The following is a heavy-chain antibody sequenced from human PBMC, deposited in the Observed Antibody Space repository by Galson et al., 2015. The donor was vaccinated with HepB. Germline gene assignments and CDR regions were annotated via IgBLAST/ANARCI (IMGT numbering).Heavy chain of an antibody. J-gene: IGHJ4*02. CDR2: ISHSGST. CDR3: AGLTTTSLGGSFDY. CDR1: GGSISSSNW. V-gene: IGHV4-4*02. Sequence: TLSLTCAVSGGSISSSNWWNWVRQPPGRGLEWIGEISHSGSTNYNPSLKSRVTISVDKSKNQFSLKLNSVIAADTAVYYCAGLTTTSLGGSFDYWGLGTLVTVSS. D-gene: IGHD2/OR15-2a*01.